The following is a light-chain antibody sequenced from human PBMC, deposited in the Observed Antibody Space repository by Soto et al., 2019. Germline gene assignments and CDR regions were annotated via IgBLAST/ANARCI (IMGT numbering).Light chain of an antibody. CDR2: EVI. CDR1: SSDIGAYIY. Sequence: QSALTQPASVSGSPGQSITISCTGTSSDIGAYIYVSWYQQHPGKAPKLMIYEVINRPSGVSNRFSGSKSGNMASLTISGLQAEDEADYYCSSFTTISTYVFGTGTKLTVL. CDR3: SSFTTISTYV. J-gene: IGLJ1*01. V-gene: IGLV2-14*01.